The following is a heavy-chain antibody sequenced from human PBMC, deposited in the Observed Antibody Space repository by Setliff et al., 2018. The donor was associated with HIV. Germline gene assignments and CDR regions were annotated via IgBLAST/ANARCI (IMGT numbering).Heavy chain of an antibody. CDR1: GGSVNSAGYY. J-gene: IGHJ6*02. D-gene: IGHD1-7*01. Sequence: SETLSLTCTVSGGSVNSAGYYWGWIRQPPGKGLEWIGTISFRGSTSYNPSLKSRVTISLDTSKSQFSLNLNSVTAADAAVYYCARDQGLELRGDYYYYGMDVWGQGTTVTVSS. CDR2: ISFRGST. CDR3: ARDQGLELRGDYYYYGMDV. V-gene: IGHV4-39*02.